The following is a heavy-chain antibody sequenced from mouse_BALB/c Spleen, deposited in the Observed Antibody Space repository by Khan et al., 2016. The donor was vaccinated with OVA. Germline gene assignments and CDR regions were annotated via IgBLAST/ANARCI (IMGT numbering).Heavy chain of an antibody. Sequence: QLEESGPGLVKPSQSLSLTCTVTGYSITSGYAWNWIRQFPGNKLEWMGYISYSGATSYTPSLKSRISITRDTSKNQFFLQLNSVTTEDTATYYCARGNYYGYYFDYWGQGTTLTVSS. CDR3: ARGNYYGYYFDY. D-gene: IGHD1-1*01. CDR2: ISYSGAT. J-gene: IGHJ2*01. CDR1: GYSITSGYA. V-gene: IGHV3-2*02.